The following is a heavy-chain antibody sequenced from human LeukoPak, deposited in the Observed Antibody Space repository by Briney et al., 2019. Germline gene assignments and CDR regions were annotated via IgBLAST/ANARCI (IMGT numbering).Heavy chain of an antibody. CDR3: ARSSGRFLEWLFLDY. D-gene: IGHD3-3*01. V-gene: IGHV4-30-2*01. Sequence: SQTLSLTCTVSGGSISSGGYYWSWIRQPPGRGLEWIGYIYHSGSTYYNPSLKSRVTISVDRSKNQFSLKLSSVTAADTAVYYCARSSGRFLEWLFLDYWGQGTLVTVSS. CDR1: GGSISSGGYY. J-gene: IGHJ4*02. CDR2: IYHSGST.